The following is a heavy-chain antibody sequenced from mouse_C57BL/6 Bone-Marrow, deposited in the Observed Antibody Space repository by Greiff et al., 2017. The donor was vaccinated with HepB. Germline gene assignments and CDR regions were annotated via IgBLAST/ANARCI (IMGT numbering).Heavy chain of an antibody. D-gene: IGHD1-1*01. Sequence: QVTLKVSGPGILQPSQTLSLTCSFSGFSLSTFGMGVGWIRQPSGKGLEWLAHIWWDDDKYYNPALKSRLTISKDTSKNQVFLKIAKVDTADTATYYCARIASVITTVVARVAMDYWGQGTSVTVSS. CDR1: GFSLSTFGMG. V-gene: IGHV8-8*01. J-gene: IGHJ4*01. CDR2: IWWDDDK. CDR3: ARIASVITTVVARVAMDY.